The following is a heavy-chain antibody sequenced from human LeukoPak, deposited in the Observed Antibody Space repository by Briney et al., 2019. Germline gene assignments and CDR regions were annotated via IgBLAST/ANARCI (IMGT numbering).Heavy chain of an antibody. V-gene: IGHV4-39*01. CDR3: ARRGCSSGRTYCYYFDY. CDR1: GGSISSSSYY. D-gene: IGHD6-19*01. CDR2: IYYSGST. J-gene: IGHJ4*02. Sequence: SETLSLTCTVSGGSISSSSYYWGWIRQPPGKGREWIGSIYYSGSTYYNPSLKSRVTISVDTSKNQSSLKLSSVTAADTAVYYCARRGCSSGRTYCYYFDYWGQGTLVTVSS.